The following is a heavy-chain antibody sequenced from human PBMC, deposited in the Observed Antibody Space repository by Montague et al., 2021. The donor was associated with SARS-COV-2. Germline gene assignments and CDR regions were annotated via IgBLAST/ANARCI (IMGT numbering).Heavy chain of an antibody. CDR2: INSNGGT. J-gene: IGHJ5*02. Sequence: SETLSLTCTVSGGSISSRFWSFIRQPPGKGLEWIGYINSNGGTNDNPSLRSRLTMSVDTSKNQFSLQLRSMTPADTAVYFCARATSVRGAVSWFDPWGQGILVTVSS. V-gene: IGHV4-59*11. D-gene: IGHD3-10*01. CDR3: ARATSVRGAVSWFDP. CDR1: GGSISSRF.